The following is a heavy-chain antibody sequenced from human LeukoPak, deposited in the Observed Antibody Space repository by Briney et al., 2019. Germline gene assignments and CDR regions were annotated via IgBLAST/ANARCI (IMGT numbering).Heavy chain of an antibody. CDR1: GFTFSSYW. CDR2: IKQDGSEK. D-gene: IGHD3-3*01. Sequence: GGSLRLSCAASGFTFSSYWMSWVRQAPGKGLEWVANIKQDGSEKYYVDSVKGRFTISRDNAKNSLYLQMNSLRAEDTAVYYCARDLSRYDFWSGYSSYFDYWGQGTLVTVSS. CDR3: ARDLSRYDFWSGYSSYFDY. J-gene: IGHJ4*02. V-gene: IGHV3-7*01.